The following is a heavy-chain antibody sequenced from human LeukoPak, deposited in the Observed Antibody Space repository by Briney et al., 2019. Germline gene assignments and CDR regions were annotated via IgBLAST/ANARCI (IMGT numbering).Heavy chain of an antibody. Sequence: PGGSLRLSCAASGFTFSSYAMHWVRQAPGKGLEWVAVISYDGSNKYYADSVKGRFTISRDNSKNTLYLQMNSLRAEDTAVYYCARYVDYWGQGTLVTVSS. CDR3: ARYVDY. CDR1: GFTFSSYA. CDR2: ISYDGSNK. V-gene: IGHV3-30-3*01. J-gene: IGHJ4*02.